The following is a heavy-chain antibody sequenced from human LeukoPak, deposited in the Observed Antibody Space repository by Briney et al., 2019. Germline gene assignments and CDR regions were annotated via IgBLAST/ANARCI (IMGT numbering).Heavy chain of an antibody. V-gene: IGHV4-34*01. CDR2: INHSGIN. CDR3: ARPDCSSTSCPFDY. J-gene: IGHJ4*02. CDR1: GGSFSGYY. Sequence: PSETLSLTCAVYGGSFSGYYWRWIRQPPGKGLEWIGEINHSGINNYNTSLMSRVTIPVDTSKNQFSLKLSSVTAADTAVYYCARPDCSSTSCPFDYWGRGTLVTVSS. D-gene: IGHD2-2*01.